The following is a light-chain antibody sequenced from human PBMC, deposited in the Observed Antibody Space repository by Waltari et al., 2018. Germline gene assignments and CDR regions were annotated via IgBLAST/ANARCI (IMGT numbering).Light chain of an antibody. V-gene: IGLV2-14*03. CDR3: SSYTSSTFVV. CDR1: SSDVGGYKF. Sequence: QSALTQPASGSGSPGQSITISCTGTSSDVGGYKFVSWYQHHPGKAPKLLIYDVNNHPGKTPKLWCYEVKHGAAVVCDGLSGSKSGNTASLIFTGRDAEDEADYYCSSYTSSTFVVFCGEIQLPVL. CDR2: DVN. J-gene: IGLJ2*01.